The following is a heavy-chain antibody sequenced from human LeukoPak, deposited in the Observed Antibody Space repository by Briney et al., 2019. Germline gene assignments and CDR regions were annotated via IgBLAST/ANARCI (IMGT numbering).Heavy chain of an antibody. CDR1: GGTFSSHA. CDR3: ASYPSYCSGGSCYPPYFDY. V-gene: IGHV1-69*13. J-gene: IGHJ4*02. Sequence: SVKVSCKASGGTFSSHAISWVRQAPGQGLEWMGGIIPMFGTANYAQKFQGRVTITADESTSTAYMELSSLRSEDTAVYYCASYPSYCSGGSCYPPYFDYWGQGTLVTVSS. D-gene: IGHD2-15*01. CDR2: IIPMFGTA.